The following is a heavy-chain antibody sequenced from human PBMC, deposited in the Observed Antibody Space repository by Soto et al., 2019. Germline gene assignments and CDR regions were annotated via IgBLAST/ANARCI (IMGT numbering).Heavy chain of an antibody. CDR1: GGSISTSQW. CDR2: KYHSGSS. D-gene: IGHD3-22*01. CDR3: ASKTYESKGTFDY. J-gene: IGHJ4*02. Sequence: QVQLRESGPGLVKHSETLSLTCTVSGGSISTSQWWSWLRQPPGKGLEWIGEKYHSGSSNYNTSLKSRVTISVDKSKNQYSLKLTSVAAADTAVYYCASKTYESKGTFDYWGQGTLVTVSS. V-gene: IGHV4-4*02.